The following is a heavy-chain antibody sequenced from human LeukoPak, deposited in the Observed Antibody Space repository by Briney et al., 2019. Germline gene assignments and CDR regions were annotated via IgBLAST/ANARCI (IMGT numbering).Heavy chain of an antibody. Sequence: GGSLRLSCAASGFTFSSYAMHWVRQAPGKGLEWVAVISYDGSNKYYADSVKGRFAISRDNPKNTLFLQMNSLRTDDTAVYYCSKVLYGSGSYPSEIDHWGQGTLVTVSS. CDR3: SKVLYGSGSYPSEIDH. D-gene: IGHD3-10*01. CDR1: GFTFSSYA. J-gene: IGHJ4*02. CDR2: ISYDGSNK. V-gene: IGHV3-30*09.